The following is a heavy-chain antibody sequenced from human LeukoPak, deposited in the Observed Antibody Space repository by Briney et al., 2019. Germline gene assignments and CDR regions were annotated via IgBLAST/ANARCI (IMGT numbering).Heavy chain of an antibody. CDR3: ARENSYGYTDY. J-gene: IGHJ4*02. D-gene: IGHD5-18*01. CDR1: GFTFSSYA. CDR2: ISYDGSNK. Sequence: GGSLRLSCAASGFTFSSYAMHWVRRAPGKGLEWVAVISYDGSNKYYADSVKGRFTISRDNSKNTLYLQMNSLRAEDTAVYYCARENSYGYTDYWGQGTLVTVSS. V-gene: IGHV3-30-3*01.